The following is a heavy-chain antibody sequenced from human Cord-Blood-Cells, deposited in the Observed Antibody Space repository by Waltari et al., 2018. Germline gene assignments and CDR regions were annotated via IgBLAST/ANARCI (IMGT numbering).Heavy chain of an antibody. D-gene: IGHD3-16*01. CDR1: GGSFIGYY. Sequence: QVQLQQWGAGLLKPSETLSLTCAVHGGSFIGYYWSWIRQPPGKGLEWIGEINHSGSTNYNPSLKRRVTISVDTSKNQFSLKLSSVTAADTAVYYCARGGGRNGADYWGQGTLVTVSS. CDR2: INHSGST. V-gene: IGHV4-34*01. J-gene: IGHJ4*02. CDR3: ARGGGRNGADY.